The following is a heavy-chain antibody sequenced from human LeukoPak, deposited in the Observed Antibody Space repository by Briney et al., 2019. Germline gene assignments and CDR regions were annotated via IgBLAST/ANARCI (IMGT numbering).Heavy chain of an antibody. Sequence: SETLSLTCTVSGGSISSSSYYWGWIRQPPGKGLEWIGSIYYSGSTYYNPSLKSRVTISVDTSKNQFSLKLSSVTAADTAVYYCARDSLTYYYDSSGYFDYWGQGTLVTVSS. J-gene: IGHJ4*02. CDR2: IYYSGST. CDR1: GGSISSSSYY. D-gene: IGHD3-22*01. V-gene: IGHV4-39*07. CDR3: ARDSLTYYYDSSGYFDY.